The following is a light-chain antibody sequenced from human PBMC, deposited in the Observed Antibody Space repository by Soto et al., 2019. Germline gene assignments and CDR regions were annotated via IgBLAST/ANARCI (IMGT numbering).Light chain of an antibody. V-gene: IGLV2-8*01. J-gene: IGLJ1*01. CDR3: SSYTTSVRV. CDR2: EVT. Sequence: QSVLTQPPSASGSPGRSVTISCTGTSSDVGGYNYVSWYQQYPGKAPKLLIYEVTKRPSGVPDRFSGSKSGNTASLTVSGLQIDDEADYYCSSYTTSVRVFGTGTKVTV. CDR1: SSDVGGYNY.